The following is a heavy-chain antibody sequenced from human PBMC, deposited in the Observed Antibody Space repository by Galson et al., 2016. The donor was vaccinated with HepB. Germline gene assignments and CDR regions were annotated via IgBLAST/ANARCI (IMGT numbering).Heavy chain of an antibody. J-gene: IGHJ4*02. D-gene: IGHD3-22*01. V-gene: IGHV4-59*01. CDR3: ARDYCDPTTCTQV. Sequence: ETLSLTCPVSGGSISGYYCIWIRQPPGKGLEWIGYFFNSGDTYFNPSLKSRVTISVDTSKNQFSLRLTSVTAADTAIYYCARDYCDPTTCTQVWGQGTLVTVSS. CDR1: GGSISGYY. CDR2: FFNSGDT.